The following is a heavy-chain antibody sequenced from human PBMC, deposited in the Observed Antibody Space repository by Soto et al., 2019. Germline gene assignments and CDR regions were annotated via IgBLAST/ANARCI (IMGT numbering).Heavy chain of an antibody. V-gene: IGHV3-74*03. CDR2: INTDGGSS. D-gene: IGHD2-2*01. Sequence: GSLRLSCAASGFTFSGHWMHWVRQVPGKGLEWVSRINTDGGSSAYADSVKGRFTISRDNAKNTLYLQMKGLRAEDTAVYYCAREAGYCSRTSCYRRAFDTWGQGTTVTVSS. J-gene: IGHJ3*02. CDR3: AREAGYCSRTSCYRRAFDT. CDR1: GFTFSGHW.